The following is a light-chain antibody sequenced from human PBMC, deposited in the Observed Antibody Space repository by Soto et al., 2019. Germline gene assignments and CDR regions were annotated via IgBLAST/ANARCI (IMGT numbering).Light chain of an antibody. CDR1: QSVSSSY. V-gene: IGKV3-20*01. Sequence: EIVLTPSPGTLSLSPGERATLSCRASQSVSSSYLAWYQQKPGQSPRLILYGASDRATGIPDRFSGSGSGTDFTLTISRLEPEDFAVYYCQQYGSSTYTFGQGTKLEIK. CDR2: GAS. CDR3: QQYGSSTYT. J-gene: IGKJ2*01.